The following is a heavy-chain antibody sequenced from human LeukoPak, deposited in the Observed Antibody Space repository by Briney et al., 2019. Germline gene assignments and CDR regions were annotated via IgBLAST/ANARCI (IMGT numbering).Heavy chain of an antibody. CDR2: MNPNSGNT. J-gene: IGHJ3*02. D-gene: IGHD1-1*01. V-gene: IGHV1-8*03. CDR1: GYTFTSYD. Sequence: ASVKVSCKASGYTFTSYDINWVRQATGQGLEWMGWMNPNSGNTGYAQKFQGRVTITRNTSISTAYMELSSLRSEDTAVYYCARVTKDDAFDIWGQGTMVTVPS. CDR3: ARVTKDDAFDI.